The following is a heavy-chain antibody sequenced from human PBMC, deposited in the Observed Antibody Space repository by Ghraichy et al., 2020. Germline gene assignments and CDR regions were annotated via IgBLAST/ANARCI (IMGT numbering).Heavy chain of an antibody. CDR1: GGSFNSYS. D-gene: IGHD3-22*01. V-gene: IGHV1-69*13. CDR2: IIPTFGTT. CDR3: ARGGHGFSDSRGYSFAFDN. J-gene: IGHJ3*02. Sequence: SVKVSCKASGGSFNSYSITWVRQVPGQGLEWMAGIIPTFGTTYYAQKFQGRVTMSADESTSVADMELSSLTSEDTAVYFCARGGHGFSDSRGYSFAFDNWGQGTMVTVS.